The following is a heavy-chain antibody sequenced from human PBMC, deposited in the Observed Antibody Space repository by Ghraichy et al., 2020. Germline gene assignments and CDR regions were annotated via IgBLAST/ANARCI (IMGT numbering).Heavy chain of an antibody. D-gene: IGHD5-12*01. V-gene: IGHV3-30*18. J-gene: IGHJ4*02. Sequence: GGSLRLSCAASGFSFSTYGMHWVRQAPGKGLEWVAVISYDGSHKSDADSVKGRFTISRDNSKNTLYLQMNSLRAEDTARYYCAKAGPRDSPYGFYFDYWGQGTLVTVSS. CDR3: AKAGPRDSPYGFYFDY. CDR2: ISYDGSHK. CDR1: GFSFSTYG.